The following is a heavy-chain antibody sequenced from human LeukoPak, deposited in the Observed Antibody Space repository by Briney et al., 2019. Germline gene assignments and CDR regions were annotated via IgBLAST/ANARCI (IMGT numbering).Heavy chain of an antibody. J-gene: IGHJ3*02. CDR2: ISSSSSYI. CDR3: ARDLYCSSTSCSYFDAFDI. Sequence: GGSLRLSCAASGFTFSSYSMNWVRQAPGKGLEWVSSISSSSSYIYYADLVKGRFTISRDNAKNSLYLQMNSLRAEDTAVYYCARDLYCSSTSCSYFDAFDIWGQGTMVTVSS. V-gene: IGHV3-21*01. D-gene: IGHD2-2*01. CDR1: GFTFSSYS.